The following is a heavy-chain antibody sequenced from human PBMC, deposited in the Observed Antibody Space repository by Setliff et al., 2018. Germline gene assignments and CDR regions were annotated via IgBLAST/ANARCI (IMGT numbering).Heavy chain of an antibody. CDR1: AFTFKNYW. J-gene: IGHJ4*02. CDR3: ARIFLYGTSWYFDD. CDR2: IMQDGGAQ. V-gene: IGHV3-7*03. D-gene: IGHD3-3*01. Sequence: GGSLRLSCAASAFTFKNYWMSWARQAPGKGLEWVANIMQDGGAQYYLDSVKGRFTVSRDNSNNTLYLHMSSLRAEDTAVYFCARIFLYGTSWYFDDWGQGTLVTVSS.